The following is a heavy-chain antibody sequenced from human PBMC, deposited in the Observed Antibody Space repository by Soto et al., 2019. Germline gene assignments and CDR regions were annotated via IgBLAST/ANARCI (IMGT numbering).Heavy chain of an antibody. D-gene: IGHD6-13*01. CDR3: ARDFRTPWAGYSSTSEGMDV. J-gene: IGHJ6*02. CDR1: GFTFSSYS. V-gene: IGHV3-21*01. Sequence: PGGSLRLSCAASGFTFSSYSMNWVRQAPGKGLEWVSSISSSSSYIYYADSVKGRFTISRDNAKNSLYLQMNSLRAEDTAVYYCARDFRTPWAGYSSTSEGMDVWGQGTTVTVSS. CDR2: ISSSSSYI.